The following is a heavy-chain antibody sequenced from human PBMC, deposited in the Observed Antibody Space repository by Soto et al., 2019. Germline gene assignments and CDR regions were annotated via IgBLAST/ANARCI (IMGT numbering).Heavy chain of an antibody. V-gene: IGHV3-23*01. CDR2: ISSGGRST. CDR3: AKVDGGNSDY. J-gene: IGHJ4*02. D-gene: IGHD2-21*02. CDR1: GFTFSSYD. Sequence: GGSLRLSCAASGFTFSSYDMTWVRQAPGKGLEWVSTISSGGRSTYYADSVKGRFTISRDNSKNTLYLQMNSLRAEDTAVYYCAKVDGGNSDYWGQGTLVTVSS.